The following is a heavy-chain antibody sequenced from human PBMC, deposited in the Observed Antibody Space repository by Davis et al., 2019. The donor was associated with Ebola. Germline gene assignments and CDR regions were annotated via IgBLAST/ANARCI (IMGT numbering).Heavy chain of an antibody. CDR2: LYSGGST. J-gene: IGHJ6*02. V-gene: IGHV3-66*01. Sequence: GESLNISCAASGFTVSSKYMSSVRLAPGKGLEWVPVLYSGGSTYYADSLKGRLTISRDNSKNTLYLQMNSLRAEDTAVYYCASFMITFGGVIQDRYVMDIWGQGTTVTVAS. CDR3: ASFMITFGGVIQDRYVMDI. CDR1: GFTVSSKY. D-gene: IGHD3-16*02.